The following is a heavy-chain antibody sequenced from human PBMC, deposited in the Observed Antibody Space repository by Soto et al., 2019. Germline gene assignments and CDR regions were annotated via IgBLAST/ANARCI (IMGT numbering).Heavy chain of an antibody. V-gene: IGHV3-30-3*01. CDR1: GFTFSSYA. CDR3: AGGVLRYFGGALYYYYGMDV. Sequence: ESGGGVVQPGRSLRLSCAASGFTFSSYAMHWVRQAPGKGLEWVAGISYDGSNKYYADSVKGRFTISRDNSENTLYLQMNSLRAEDTAVYYCAGGVLRYFGGALYYYYGMDVWGQGTTVTVSS. J-gene: IGHJ6*02. D-gene: IGHD3-9*01. CDR2: ISYDGSNK.